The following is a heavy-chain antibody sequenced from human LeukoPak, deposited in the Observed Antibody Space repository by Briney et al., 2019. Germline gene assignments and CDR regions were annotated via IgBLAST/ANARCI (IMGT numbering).Heavy chain of an antibody. Sequence: SCKVSGYTLTELSMHWVRQAPGKGLEWVAVISYDGSNKYYADSVKGRFTFSRDKSKNTLYLQMNSLRPEDSAVYYCASDPRDGGQNVWGKGTTVTVSS. J-gene: IGHJ6*04. D-gene: IGHD5-24*01. CDR3: ASDPRDGGQNV. V-gene: IGHV3-30*04. CDR1: GYTLTELS. CDR2: ISYDGSNK.